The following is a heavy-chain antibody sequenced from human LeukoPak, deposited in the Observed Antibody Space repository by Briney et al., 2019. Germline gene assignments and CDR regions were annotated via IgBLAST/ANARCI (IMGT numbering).Heavy chain of an antibody. V-gene: IGHV4-34*01. J-gene: IGHJ4*02. CDR2: INHSGST. CDR3: ARGRGVLLWFGEFNY. CDR1: GGSFSGYY. Sequence: SETLSLTCAVYGGSFSGYYWSWIRQPPGKGLEWIGEINHSGSTNYNPSLRSRVTISVDTSKNQFSLKLSSVTAAGTAVYYCARGRGVLLWFGEFNYWGQGTLVTVSS. D-gene: IGHD3-10*01.